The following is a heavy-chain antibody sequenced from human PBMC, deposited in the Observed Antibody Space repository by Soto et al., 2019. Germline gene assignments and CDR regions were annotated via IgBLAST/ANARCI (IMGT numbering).Heavy chain of an antibody. CDR2: ISAYNGNT. CDR1: GYTFTSYA. Sequence: ASVKVSCKASGYTFTSYAMHWVRQAPGQGLEWMGWISAYNGNTKYAQKLQGRVTMTTDTSTSTAYMELRSLRSDDTAVYYCARASYIRRYFDYWGQGTLVTVSS. CDR3: ARASYIRRYFDY. J-gene: IGHJ4*02. V-gene: IGHV1-18*01. D-gene: IGHD3-3*02.